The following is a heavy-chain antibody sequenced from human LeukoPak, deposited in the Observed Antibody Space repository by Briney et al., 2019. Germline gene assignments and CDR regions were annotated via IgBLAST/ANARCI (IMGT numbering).Heavy chain of an antibody. CDR3: ASGAPFDY. D-gene: IGHD3-16*01. J-gene: IGHJ4*02. CDR1: GLTVSNNY. Sequence: GGSLRLSCAASGLTVSNNYMTWVRQAPGKGLEWVSVIYSGGTTYYADSVKGRFTISRDNSKNTLYLQMNTLRVDDTAVYYCASGAPFDYWGQGTLVTVSS. CDR2: IYSGGTT. V-gene: IGHV3-66*01.